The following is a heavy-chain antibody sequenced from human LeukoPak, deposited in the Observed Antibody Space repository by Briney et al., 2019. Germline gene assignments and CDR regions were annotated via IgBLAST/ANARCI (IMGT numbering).Heavy chain of an antibody. J-gene: IGHJ6*02. CDR2: IKQDGSEK. Sequence: GGSLRLACAASGGTFSNYWMTWVRQAAGKGLEWVANIKQDGSEKYYVDSVRGRFTISRDNAKNSLYLQMNSLRAEDTAVYYCARSETTYYYDSSVFYYYYGMDVWGQGPKVTVSS. V-gene: IGHV3-7*01. D-gene: IGHD3-22*01. CDR1: GGTFSNYW. CDR3: ARSETTYYYDSSVFYYYYGMDV.